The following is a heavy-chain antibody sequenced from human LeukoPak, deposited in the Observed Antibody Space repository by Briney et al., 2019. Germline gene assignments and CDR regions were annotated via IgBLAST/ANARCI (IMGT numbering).Heavy chain of an antibody. CDR3: ARASYSSGCDY. Sequence: GGSLRLSCAASGFTFSSYEMNWVRQAPGKGLEWVSYISSSGSTIYYADSVKGRFTISRDNAKNSLYLQMNSLRAEDTAVYYCARASYSSGCDYWGQGTLVTVSS. J-gene: IGHJ4*02. CDR2: ISSSGSTI. D-gene: IGHD6-19*01. V-gene: IGHV3-48*03. CDR1: GFTFSSYE.